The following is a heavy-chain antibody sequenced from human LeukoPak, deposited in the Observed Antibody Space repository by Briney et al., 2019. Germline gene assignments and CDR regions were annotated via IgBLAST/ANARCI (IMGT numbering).Heavy chain of an antibody. V-gene: IGHV3-20*04. J-gene: IGHJ2*01. CDR1: GGSFSGYY. CDR3: ARDQTLIAVADDWYFDL. CDR2: INWNGGST. D-gene: IGHD6-19*01. Sequence: PSETLSLTCAVYGGSFSGYYWSWVRQAPGKGLEWVSGINWNGGSTGYADSVKGRFTISRDNAKNSLYLQMNSLRAEDTALYYCARDQTLIAVADDWYFDLWGRGTLVTVSS.